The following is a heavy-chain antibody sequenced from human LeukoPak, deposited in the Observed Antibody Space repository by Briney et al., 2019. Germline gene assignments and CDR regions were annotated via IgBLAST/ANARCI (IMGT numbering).Heavy chain of an antibody. CDR1: GFTFSSYA. D-gene: IGHD3-22*01. J-gene: IGHJ4*02. CDR2: ISGSGGST. V-gene: IGHV3-23*01. CDR3: ANALRPYYYDSSGFFLFDY. Sequence: GGSLRLSCAASGFTFSSYAMSWVRQAPGKGLEWVSAISGSGGSTYYADSVKGRFTISRDNSKNTLYLQMNSLRAEDMAVYYCANALRPYYYDSSGFFLFDYWGQGTLVTVSS.